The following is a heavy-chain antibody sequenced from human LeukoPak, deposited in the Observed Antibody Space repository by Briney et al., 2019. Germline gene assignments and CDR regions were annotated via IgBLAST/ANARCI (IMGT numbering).Heavy chain of an antibody. CDR3: ARVAINDYGDYFDY. Sequence: GGSVSLSCAASGFTFSSFELNWLRPAPGKGREGVLYISSSDSTIYYADSVKGRFNISRDNAKNSLYLQMNSLRAEDTAVYYCARVAINDYGDYFDYGGQGTLVTVSS. CDR2: ISSSDSTI. CDR1: GFTFSSFE. D-gene: IGHD4-17*01. V-gene: IGHV3-48*03. J-gene: IGHJ4*02.